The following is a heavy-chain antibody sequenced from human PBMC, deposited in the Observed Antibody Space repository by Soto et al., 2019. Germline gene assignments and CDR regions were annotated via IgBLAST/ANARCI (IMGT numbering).Heavy chain of an antibody. J-gene: IGHJ4*02. CDR1: GYTFTSYG. Sequence: GDSVKVSCKASGYTFTSYGISWVRQAPGQGLERMGWISAYNGNTNYAQKLQGRVTMTTDTSTSTAYMELRSLRSDDTAVYYCARFLFRSGGSGYEGLPGYSGQGTLVTGSS. CDR2: ISAYNGNT. D-gene: IGHD2-15*01. CDR3: ARFLFRSGGSGYEGLPGY. V-gene: IGHV1-18*01.